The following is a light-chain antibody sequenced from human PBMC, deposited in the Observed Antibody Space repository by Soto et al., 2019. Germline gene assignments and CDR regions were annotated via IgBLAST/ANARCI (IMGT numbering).Light chain of an antibody. V-gene: IGKV3-15*01. J-gene: IGKJ2*01. CDR1: QSVSSN. Sequence: EIVMTQSPATLSVSPGERATLSCRASQSVSSNLAWYQQKPGQAPRLLIYGASTRATGITARFSGSRSGTEFTLTISSLQSEDFAVYYCQQDNNWPYTFGQGTKLEIK. CDR2: GAS. CDR3: QQDNNWPYT.